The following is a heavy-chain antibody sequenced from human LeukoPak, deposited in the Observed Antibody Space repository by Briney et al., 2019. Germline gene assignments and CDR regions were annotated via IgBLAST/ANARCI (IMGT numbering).Heavy chain of an antibody. Sequence: QPGGSLRLSCAASGFDFINFHIHWVRQAPGKGLEWLAFVSKDGNNIYYADSVKGRFTISRDNSKSTLYLQMNSLRADGTAIYYCARDFLWLVDYWGQGTLVTVSS. CDR1: GFDFINFH. D-gene: IGHD6-19*01. V-gene: IGHV3-30-3*01. J-gene: IGHJ4*02. CDR2: VSKDGNNI. CDR3: ARDFLWLVDY.